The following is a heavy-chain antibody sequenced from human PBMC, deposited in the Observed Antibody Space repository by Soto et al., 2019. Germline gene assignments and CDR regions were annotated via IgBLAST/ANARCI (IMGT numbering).Heavy chain of an antibody. J-gene: IGHJ4*02. V-gene: IGHV1-69*12. CDR2: IIPMFGTA. D-gene: IGHD7-27*01. Sequence: VQLVQSGAEVKKPGSSVKVSCKASGGTLSSYSITWVRQAPGQGLEWMGGIIPMFGTANYAQKFQGRVTITADESTSTVYMELSNLRYEDTAVYYCARETGDQWYFDYWGQGTLVTVSS. CDR3: ARETGDQWYFDY. CDR1: GGTLSSYS.